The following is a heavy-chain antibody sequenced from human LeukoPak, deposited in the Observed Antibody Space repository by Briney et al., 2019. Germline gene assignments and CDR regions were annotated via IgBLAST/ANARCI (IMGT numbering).Heavy chain of an antibody. V-gene: IGHV3-23*01. Sequence: GGSLRLSCAASGFTFSSYAMSWVRPAPGKGLEWVSAISVGGGSTYYAASVKGRFTISRDNSKNTLYLQMNSLRAEDTAVYYCAKDQTGYSSSWYGWAFDYWGQGTLVTVSS. J-gene: IGHJ4*02. D-gene: IGHD6-13*01. CDR1: GFTFSSYA. CDR2: ISVGGGST. CDR3: AKDQTGYSSSWYGWAFDY.